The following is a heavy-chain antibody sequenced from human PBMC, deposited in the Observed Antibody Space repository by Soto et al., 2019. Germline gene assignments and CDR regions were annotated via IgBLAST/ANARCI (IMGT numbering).Heavy chain of an antibody. J-gene: IGHJ3*02. V-gene: IGHV3-7*01. CDR1: GFTFSSYW. CDR3: ASDPAFGALDM. Sequence: EVQLVESGGGLVQPGGSLRLSCAASGFTFSSYWMTWVRQAPGKGLEFVANMNQDGSEKKYVDSVKGRFTISRDNAKNSLDLQMNSLRAEDTAVYYCASDPAFGALDMWGQGTMVTVSS. CDR2: MNQDGSEK. D-gene: IGHD3-16*01.